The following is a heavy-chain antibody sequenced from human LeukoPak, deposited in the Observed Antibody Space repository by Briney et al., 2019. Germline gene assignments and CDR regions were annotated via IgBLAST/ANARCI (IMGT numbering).Heavy chain of an antibody. CDR1: GFTLSGYW. Sequence: PGGSLRLSCAASGFTLSGYWMSWVRRAPGKGLEWVASIKEDGSDKYYVESVKGRFTISRENARNSLYLQMNSLRAEDTAVYYCARVLWFGGIYYFDYWGQGTLVTVSS. J-gene: IGHJ4*02. V-gene: IGHV3-7*04. D-gene: IGHD3-10*01. CDR2: IKEDGSDK. CDR3: ARVLWFGGIYYFDY.